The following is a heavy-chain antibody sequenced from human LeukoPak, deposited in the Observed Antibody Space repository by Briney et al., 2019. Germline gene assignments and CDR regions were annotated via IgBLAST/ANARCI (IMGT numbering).Heavy chain of an antibody. CDR2: ISYDGSNK. V-gene: IGHV3-30*04. CDR3: ATELRILSWGVDAFDI. Sequence: PGGSLRLSCAASGFNFNSYAVHWVRQAPGKGLEWVAFISYDGSNKYYADSVKGRFTISRDTSKTTLYLQMNSLRTEDTALYYCATELRILSWGVDAFDIWGQGTMVTVSS. J-gene: IGHJ3*02. D-gene: IGHD3-16*01. CDR1: GFNFNSYA.